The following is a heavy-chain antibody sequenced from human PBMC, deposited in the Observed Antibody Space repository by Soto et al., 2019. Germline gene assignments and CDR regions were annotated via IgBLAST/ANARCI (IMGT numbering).Heavy chain of an antibody. CDR3: ARVSAEYARTPHFDY. Sequence: QVQLQESGPGLVKPSQTLSLTCTVSGGSISSGDYYWSWIRQPPGKGLEWIGYIYYSGSTNYNPSLKSRVTISVDTSKNQFSLKLSSVTAADTAVYYCARVSAEYARTPHFDYWGQGTLVTVSS. CDR1: GGSISSGDYY. J-gene: IGHJ4*02. D-gene: IGHD2-15*01. CDR2: IYYSGST. V-gene: IGHV4-30-4*01.